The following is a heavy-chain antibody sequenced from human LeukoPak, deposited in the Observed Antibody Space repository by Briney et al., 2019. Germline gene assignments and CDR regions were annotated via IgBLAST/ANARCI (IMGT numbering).Heavy chain of an antibody. V-gene: IGHV1-69*05. D-gene: IGHD3-3*01. CDR2: IIPIFGTT. Sequence: EASVKVSCKASGGTFSSYAISWVRQAPGQGLEWMGGIIPIFGTTNYAQKFQGRVTITTDESTSTAYMELSSLRSEDTAVYYCARVVSPNVGFLEWSHGWFDPWGQGTLVTVSS. CDR1: GGTFSSYA. CDR3: ARVVSPNVGFLEWSHGWFDP. J-gene: IGHJ5*02.